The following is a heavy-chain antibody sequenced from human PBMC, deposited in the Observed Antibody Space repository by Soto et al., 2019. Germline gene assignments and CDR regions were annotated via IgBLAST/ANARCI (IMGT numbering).Heavy chain of an antibody. CDR1: GFTFSTYT. CDR3: AKPQWELLD. Sequence: GGSLRLSCAASGFTFSTYTMSWVRQVPGKGLEWVSSISDSGDSTYYADSVKGRFTISRDNSKKTLYLQMNSLRVEDSALYYCAKPQWELLDWGQGTLVTVSS. CDR2: ISDSGDST. J-gene: IGHJ4*02. D-gene: IGHD1-26*01. V-gene: IGHV3-23*01.